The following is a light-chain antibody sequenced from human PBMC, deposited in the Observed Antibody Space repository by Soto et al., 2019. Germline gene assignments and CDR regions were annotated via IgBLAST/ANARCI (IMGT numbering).Light chain of an antibody. CDR2: SAS. J-gene: IGKJ1*01. CDR3: QQYHGYSRT. Sequence: DIQLTQSPSFLSASVGDTVTITCRASQALSNYLAWYQQKPGKAPDLLIYSASTLRSGVPSRFSGSGSETEFTLTIRALQPEDFATYYCQQYHGYSRTFGQGTKVEI. CDR1: QALSNY. V-gene: IGKV1-9*01.